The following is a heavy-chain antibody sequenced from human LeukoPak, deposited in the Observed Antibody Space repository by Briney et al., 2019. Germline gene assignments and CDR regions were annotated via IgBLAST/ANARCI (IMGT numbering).Heavy chain of an antibody. CDR2: INPNSGGA. Sequence: GASVKVSCKASGYSFTGHHIYWVRQAPGQGREWMGWINPNSGGANYARKFQGRVTMTRDTSISTAYMELSRLRSDDTAVYYCARAMVTVVTRFDYWGQGTLVTVSS. D-gene: IGHD4-23*01. CDR3: ARAMVTVVTRFDY. J-gene: IGHJ4*02. V-gene: IGHV1-2*02. CDR1: GYSFTGHH.